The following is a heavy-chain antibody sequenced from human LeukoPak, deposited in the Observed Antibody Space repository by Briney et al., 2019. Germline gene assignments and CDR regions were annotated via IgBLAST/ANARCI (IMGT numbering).Heavy chain of an antibody. Sequence: GGSLRLSCAASGFTFSDSWMTWVRQAPGNGLEWVANILPDGSYEHYVDSVKGRFTISRDNAKNSLSLQMNSLRTEDTAVYYCTTKWYWGQGTLVTVSS. CDR3: TTKWY. D-gene: IGHD2-8*01. V-gene: IGHV3-7*01. J-gene: IGHJ4*02. CDR1: GFTFSDSW. CDR2: ILPDGSYE.